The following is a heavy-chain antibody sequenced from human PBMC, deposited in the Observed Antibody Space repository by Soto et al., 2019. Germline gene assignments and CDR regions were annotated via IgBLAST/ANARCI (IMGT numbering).Heavy chain of an antibody. Sequence: GGSLRLSCAVSGFTVSNNYMSWVRQAPGKGLEGVSVISRDGSYIYYTDSVKGRFTVSRDNSKNTVFVQMNRLIPDDTALYFCARTRNGGVADSFDSWGQGTRVTVSS. J-gene: IGHJ5*01. CDR2: ISRDGSYI. CDR3: ARTRNGGVADSFDS. D-gene: IGHD3-3*01. CDR1: GFTVSNNY. V-gene: IGHV3-53*05.